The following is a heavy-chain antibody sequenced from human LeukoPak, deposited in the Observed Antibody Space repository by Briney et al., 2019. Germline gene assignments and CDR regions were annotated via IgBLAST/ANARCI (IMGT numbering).Heavy chain of an antibody. Sequence: PSETLSLTCTVSGGSISSYYWSWIRQPPGKGLEWIGYIYYSGSTNYNPSLKSRVTISVDTSKNQFSLKLSSVTAADTAVYYCARETSLMGATVGSAFDIWVQGTMVTVSS. CDR3: ARETSLMGATVGSAFDI. D-gene: IGHD1-26*01. V-gene: IGHV4-59*01. J-gene: IGHJ3*02. CDR1: GGSISSYY. CDR2: IYYSGST.